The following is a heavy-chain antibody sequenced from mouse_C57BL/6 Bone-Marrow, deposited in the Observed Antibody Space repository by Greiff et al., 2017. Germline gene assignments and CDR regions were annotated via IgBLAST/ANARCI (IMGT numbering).Heavy chain of an antibody. J-gene: IGHJ3*01. CDR3: ARGSYGGY. V-gene: IGHV5-4*01. CDR2: ISDGGSYT. CDR1: GFTFSSYA. D-gene: IGHD1-1*02. Sequence: VQLKESGGGLVKPGGSLKLSCAASGFTFSSYAMSWVRQTPEKRLEWVATISDGGSYTYYPDNVKGRFTISRDNAKNNLYLQMSHLKSEDAAMYYCARGSYGGYWGQGTLVTVSA.